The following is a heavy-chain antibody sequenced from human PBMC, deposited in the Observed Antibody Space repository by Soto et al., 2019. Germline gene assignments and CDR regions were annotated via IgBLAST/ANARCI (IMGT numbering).Heavy chain of an antibody. V-gene: IGHV5-51*01. CDR2: IYPGDSET. CDR1: GYRFTNYW. J-gene: IGHJ4*02. Sequence: GESLKISCEGSGYRFTNYWIGWVRQMPGKGLEWMGIIYPGDSETRYSPSFEGRVTISVDTSINTAYVQWSSLQASDTAIYYCARRVGTWPFHFDYWGQGTLVTVSS. CDR3: ARRVGTWPFHFDY.